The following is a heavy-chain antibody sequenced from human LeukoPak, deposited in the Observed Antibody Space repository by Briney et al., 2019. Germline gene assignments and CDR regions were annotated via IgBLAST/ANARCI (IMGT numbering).Heavy chain of an antibody. V-gene: IGHV3-21*01. Sequence: GGSLRLSCAASGFTFDDYGMSWVRQAPGKGLEWVSFISGSSSYVYYADSVKGRFTISRDNAKNSLYLQMNSLRAEDTAVYYCARGEYGSGSYHIDYWGQGTLVTVSS. CDR1: GFTFDDYG. CDR2: ISGSSSYV. J-gene: IGHJ4*02. D-gene: IGHD3-10*01. CDR3: ARGEYGSGSYHIDY.